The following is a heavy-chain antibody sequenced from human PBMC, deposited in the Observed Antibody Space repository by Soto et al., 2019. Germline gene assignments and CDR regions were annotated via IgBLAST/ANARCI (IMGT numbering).Heavy chain of an antibody. D-gene: IGHD3-22*01. J-gene: IGHJ3*02. CDR1: GYTFTSYY. V-gene: IGHV1-46*03. CDR2: INPSGGST. CDR3: ARELADYYDDSNTPYNAFDI. Sequence: ASVKVSCKASGYTFTSYYMHWVRQAPGQGLEWMGIINPSGGSTSYARKFQGRVTMTTDTSTSTVYMELSSLRSEDTAVYYCARELADYYDDSNTPYNAFDIWGEGRMVTVSS.